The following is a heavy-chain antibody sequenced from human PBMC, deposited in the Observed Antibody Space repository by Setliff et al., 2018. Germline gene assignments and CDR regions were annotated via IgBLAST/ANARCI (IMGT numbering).Heavy chain of an antibody. Sequence: PGGSLRLSCAASGLTFTSHWMHWVRQAPGKGLVWVSRINIDGSYTSYADSVKGRFIISRDNAKNTLYLQMNSLRAEDTAVYYCATGTTPQAFDIWGQGTMVTVSS. D-gene: IGHD1-7*01. CDR1: GLTFTSHW. J-gene: IGHJ3*02. CDR2: INIDGSYT. V-gene: IGHV3-74*01. CDR3: ATGTTPQAFDI.